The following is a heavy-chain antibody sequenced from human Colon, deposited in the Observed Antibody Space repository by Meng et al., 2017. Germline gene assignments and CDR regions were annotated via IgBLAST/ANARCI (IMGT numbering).Heavy chain of an antibody. CDR2: IYTGGTT. V-gene: IGHV3-53*01. D-gene: IGHD1-26*01. CDR1: GFTVSSNY. J-gene: IGHJ3*02. Sequence: GESLKISCAASGFTVSSNYMAWVRQAPGKGLECISIIYTGGTTHYADSVRGRFTISRDNSKNIISLQLNNLRAKDTAVYYCAKQFSASYGDTFDIWGQGTMVTVSS. CDR3: AKQFSASYGDTFDI.